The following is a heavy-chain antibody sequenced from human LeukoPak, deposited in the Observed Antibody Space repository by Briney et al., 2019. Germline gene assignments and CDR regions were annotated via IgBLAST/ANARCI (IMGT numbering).Heavy chain of an antibody. V-gene: IGHV1-18*04. J-gene: IGHJ4*02. CDR2: ISTYTGDT. D-gene: IGHD2-15*01. CDR3: AREGGGNTTAGDY. Sequence: ASVKVSCKASGYTFTSRGISWVRQAPGQGLEWLGWISTYTGDTNYSHTLQGRVPITTDTPPATAYMELRSLTSDDTAVYYCAREGGGNTTAGDYWGQGTMVTVAS. CDR1: GYTFTSRG.